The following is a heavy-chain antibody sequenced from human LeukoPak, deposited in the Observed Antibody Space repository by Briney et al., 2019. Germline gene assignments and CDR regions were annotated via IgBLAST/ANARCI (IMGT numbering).Heavy chain of an antibody. D-gene: IGHD3-16*01. V-gene: IGHV3-21*05. CDR1: GXTFSSYE. Sequence: GGSLRLSCAASGXTFSSYEMNWVRQAPGKGLEWVSHISSSSSYINYADSVKGRFTISRDNAKNSLYLQMNSLRAEDTAVYYCAGDRGGDYSMDVWGQGTTVTVSS. J-gene: IGHJ6*02. CDR3: AGDRGGDYSMDV. CDR2: ISSSSSYI.